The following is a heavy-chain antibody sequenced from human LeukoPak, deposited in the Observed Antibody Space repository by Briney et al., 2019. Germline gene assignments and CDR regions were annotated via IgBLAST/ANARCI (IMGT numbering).Heavy chain of an antibody. J-gene: IGHJ4*02. Sequence: GGSLRFSCAASGFTFSNYGMHWVRQAPGKGLEWVAVIWYDGSDKYYADSVKGRFTISRDSSKNTLYLQVNSLRAEDTAVYYCARLSSYQFDYWGQGTLVTVSS. CDR3: ARLSSYQFDY. V-gene: IGHV3-33*01. D-gene: IGHD2-2*01. CDR2: IWYDGSDK. CDR1: GFTFSNYG.